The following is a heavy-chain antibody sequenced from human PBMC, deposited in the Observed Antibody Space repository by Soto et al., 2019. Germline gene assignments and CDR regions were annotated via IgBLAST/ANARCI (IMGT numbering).Heavy chain of an antibody. V-gene: IGHV4-31*03. D-gene: IGHD3-10*01. J-gene: IGHJ5*02. CDR1: GGSISSGGYY. CDR3: ARDLWFGEENWFDP. CDR2: IYYSGST. Sequence: QVQLQESGPGLVKPSQTLSLTYTVSGGSISSGGYYWSWIRQHPGKGLEWIGYIYYSGSTYYNPYLKSRVTISVDTSKNQFSLKLSSVTAADTAVYYCARDLWFGEENWFDPWGQGTLVTVSS.